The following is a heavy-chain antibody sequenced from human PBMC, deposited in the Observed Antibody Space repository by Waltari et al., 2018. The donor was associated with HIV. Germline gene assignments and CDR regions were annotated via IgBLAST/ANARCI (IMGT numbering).Heavy chain of an antibody. CDR3: ARVSAGIAVAGKDY. D-gene: IGHD6-19*01. CDR2: IYYSGST. V-gene: IGHV4-61*01. J-gene: IGHJ4*02. Sequence: QVQLQEPGPGLVTPSATLSLTCTVSAGSVSSASYNWSCIRQPPGKGLEWIGYIYYSGSTNYNPSLKSRVTISVDTSKNQFSLKLSSVTAADTAVYYCARVSAGIAVAGKDYWGQGTLVTVSS. CDR1: AGSVSSASYN.